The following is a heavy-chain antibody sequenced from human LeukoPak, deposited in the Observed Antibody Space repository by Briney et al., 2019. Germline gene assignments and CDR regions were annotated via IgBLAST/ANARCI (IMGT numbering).Heavy chain of an antibody. V-gene: IGHV3-64D*09. J-gene: IGHJ6*02. CDR1: GFTFSIYP. Sequence: GGSLRLSCAASGFTFSIYPMHWVRQAPGKGLEYVSTIFTNGDTTSYAASVRGRFTTSRDDSKNTLYLQMSSLRPEDTAVYYCVKSPSDGLDVWGQGATVTVSS. CDR3: VKSPSDGLDV. CDR2: IFTNGDTT.